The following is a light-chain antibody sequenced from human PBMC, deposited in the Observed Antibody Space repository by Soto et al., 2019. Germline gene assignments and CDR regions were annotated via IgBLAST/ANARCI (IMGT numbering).Light chain of an antibody. CDR3: QQYNDNWT. CDR1: QSICSW. J-gene: IGKJ1*01. Sequence: DIQMTQSPSTLSASVGDRVTITCRASQSICSWLAWYQQKPGTAPNLLIYKASTLQSGGPSRFSRSGSGTEFTLTISSLQPDDSATYYCQQYNDNWTFGQGTKVEIK. V-gene: IGKV1-5*03. CDR2: KAS.